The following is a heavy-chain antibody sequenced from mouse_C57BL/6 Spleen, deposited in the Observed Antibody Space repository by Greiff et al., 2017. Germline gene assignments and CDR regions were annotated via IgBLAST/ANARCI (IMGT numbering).Heavy chain of an antibody. CDR2: IYPGSGST. CDR1: GYTFTSYW. CDR3: ARGWLPHYYAMDY. V-gene: IGHV1-55*01. Sequence: VQLQQPGAELVKPGASVKMSCKASGYTFTSYWITWVKQRPGQGLEWIGDIYPGSGSTNYNEKFKSKATLTVDTSSSTAYMQLSSLTSEDSAVYYCARGWLPHYYAMDYWGQGTSVTVSS. D-gene: IGHD2-3*01. J-gene: IGHJ4*01.